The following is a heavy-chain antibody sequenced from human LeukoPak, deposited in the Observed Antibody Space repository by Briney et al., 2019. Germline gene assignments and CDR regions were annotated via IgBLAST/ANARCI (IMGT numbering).Heavy chain of an antibody. V-gene: IGHV3-48*03. D-gene: IGHD1-26*01. J-gene: IGHJ4*02. Sequence: GSLRLSCAASGFTLSSYEMNWVRQAPGKGLEWISYISSSGSPTYYGDSVKGRFTISRDSAKNSLYLQMNSLRAEDTAVYYCAKGWDFGPHFGSWGQGTLVTVSS. CDR1: GFTLSSYE. CDR3: AKGWDFGPHFGS. CDR2: ISSSGSPT.